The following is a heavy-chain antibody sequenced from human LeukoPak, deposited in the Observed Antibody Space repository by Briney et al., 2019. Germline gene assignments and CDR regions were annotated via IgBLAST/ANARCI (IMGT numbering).Heavy chain of an antibody. CDR1: GYTFTDYY. CDR2: VDPEDGET. J-gene: IGHJ4*02. V-gene: IGHV1-69-2*01. D-gene: IGHD6-6*01. CDR3: ATERQSSSYDY. Sequence: ASVKVSCKVSGYTFTDYYMHWVQQAPGKGPEWMGLVDPEDGETIYAEKFPGRVTITADTSTDTAYMELSSLRSEDTAVYYCATERQSSSYDYWGQGTLVTVSS.